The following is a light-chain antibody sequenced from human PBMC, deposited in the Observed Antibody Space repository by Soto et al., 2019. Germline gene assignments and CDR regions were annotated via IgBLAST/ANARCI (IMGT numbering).Light chain of an antibody. CDR1: SSDVGGYNY. J-gene: IGLJ1*01. Sequence: QSALTQPRSVSVSPGQSVTISCTGTSSDVGGYNYVSWYQQHSGKPPKHMICDVGKRPSEVPDRFFGSKSANTASLTTSGLQADDEADYYCCSYAGSNSYVFGTGTKLTVL. CDR2: DVG. V-gene: IGLV2-11*01. CDR3: CSYAGSNSYV.